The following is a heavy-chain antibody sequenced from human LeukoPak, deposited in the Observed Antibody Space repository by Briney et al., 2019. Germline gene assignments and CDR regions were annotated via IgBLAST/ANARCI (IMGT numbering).Heavy chain of an antibody. Sequence: GGSLRLSCAASGFTFSSYPMSWVRQAPGKGLERVSAISGSGGSTYYADSVKGRFTIFRDNSKNTLYLQMNSLRAEDTAVYYCAKDIPGWLVGFDYWGQGTLVTVSS. CDR2: ISGSGGST. V-gene: IGHV3-23*01. D-gene: IGHD6-19*01. J-gene: IGHJ4*02. CDR1: GFTFSSYP. CDR3: AKDIPGWLVGFDY.